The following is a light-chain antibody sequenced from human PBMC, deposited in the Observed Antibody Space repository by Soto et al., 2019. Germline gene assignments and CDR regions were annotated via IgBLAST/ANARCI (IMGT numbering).Light chain of an antibody. CDR3: QQYSGPPWT. J-gene: IGKJ1*01. CDR1: QSVSSN. CDR2: GAS. Sequence: EIVMTQSPATLSVSPGERATLSCRASQSVSSNLAWYQQKPGQAPRLLIYGASTRATGIPARFSGSGSGTEFTLTISRLQSEDFAVYYCQQYSGPPWTFGQGTRVEMK. V-gene: IGKV3-15*01.